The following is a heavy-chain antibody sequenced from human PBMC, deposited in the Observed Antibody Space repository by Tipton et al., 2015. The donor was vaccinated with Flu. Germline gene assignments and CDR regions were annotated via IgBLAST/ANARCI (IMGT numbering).Heavy chain of an antibody. Sequence: TLSLTCTVSGGPISSYYWSWIRQTAGKGLEWIGRIYTSGSTNYNPSLKSRVTMSVDTSKNHFSLKLSSVTAADTAVYYCARGRDTAMAYFDYWGQGTLVTVSS. CDR1: GGPISSYY. J-gene: IGHJ4*02. D-gene: IGHD5-18*01. CDR2: IYTSGST. V-gene: IGHV4-4*07. CDR3: ARGRDTAMAYFDY.